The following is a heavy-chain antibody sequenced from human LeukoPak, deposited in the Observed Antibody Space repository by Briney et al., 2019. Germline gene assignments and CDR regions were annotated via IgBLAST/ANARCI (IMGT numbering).Heavy chain of an antibody. CDR1: GGSISSYY. D-gene: IGHD3-22*01. V-gene: IGHV4-59*06. J-gene: IGHJ4*02. CDR2: IYYSGST. CDR3: ARGSGYYYDSSGYRD. Sequence: PSETLSLTCTVSGGSISSYYWSWIRQHPGKGLEWIGYIYYSGSTYYNPSLKSRVTISVDTSKNQFSLKLSSVTAADTAVYYCARGSGYYYDSSGYRDWGQGTLVTVSS.